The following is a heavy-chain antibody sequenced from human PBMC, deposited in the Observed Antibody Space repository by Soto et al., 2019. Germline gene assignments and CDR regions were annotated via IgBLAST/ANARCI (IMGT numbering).Heavy chain of an antibody. J-gene: IGHJ6*02. Sequence: SVKVSCKASGGTFSSYAISWVRQAPGQGLEWMGGIIPIFGTANYAQKFQGRVTITADESTSTAYMELSSLRSEDTAVYYCACIKEWHGSSLDYGLDDWGHGTMVTVSS. D-gene: IGHD6-6*01. CDR2: IIPIFGTA. V-gene: IGHV1-69*13. CDR1: GGTFSSYA. CDR3: ACIKEWHGSSLDYGLDD.